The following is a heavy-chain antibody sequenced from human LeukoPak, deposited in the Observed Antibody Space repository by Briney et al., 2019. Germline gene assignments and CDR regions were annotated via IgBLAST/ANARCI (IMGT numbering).Heavy chain of an antibody. CDR2: IIPIFGIA. CDR1: GGTFSSYA. D-gene: IGHD6-19*01. J-gene: IGHJ4*02. CDR3: APEGEQWLVQPGY. Sequence: SVKVSCKASGGTFSSYAISWVRQAPGQGLEWMGRIIPIFGIANYAQKFQGRVTITADKSTSTAYMELSSLRSEDTAVYYCAPEGEQWLVQPGYWGQGTLVTVSS. V-gene: IGHV1-69*04.